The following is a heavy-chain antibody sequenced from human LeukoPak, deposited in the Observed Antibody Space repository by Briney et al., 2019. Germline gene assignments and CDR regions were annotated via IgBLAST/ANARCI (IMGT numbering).Heavy chain of an antibody. J-gene: IGHJ6*02. D-gene: IGHD3-22*01. Sequence: ASVKVSCKVSGYTLTELCMHWVRQAPGKGLEWMGGFDPEDGETIYAQKFQGRVTMTEDTSTDTAYMELSSLRSEDTAVYYCATAPLYYYDSSGYSLPNYGMDVWGQGTTVTVSS. CDR2: FDPEDGET. CDR3: ATAPLYYYDSSGYSLPNYGMDV. CDR1: GYTLTELC. V-gene: IGHV1-24*01.